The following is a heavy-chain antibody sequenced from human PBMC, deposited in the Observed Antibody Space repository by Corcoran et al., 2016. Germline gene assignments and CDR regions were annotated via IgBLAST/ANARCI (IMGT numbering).Heavy chain of an antibody. Sequence: QVQLVQSGAEVKKPGSSVKVSCKASGGTFSSYAISWVRQAPGQGLEWMGGIIPIFGTANYAQKFQGRVTITADKSTSTAYMELSSLRSEDTAVYYWASRKDSGDSPGYYYYYYGMDVWGQGTTVTVSS. J-gene: IGHJ6*02. V-gene: IGHV1-69*06. CDR2: IIPIFGTA. D-gene: IGHD6-19*01. CDR1: GGTFSSYA. CDR3: ASRKDSGDSPGYYYYYYGMDV.